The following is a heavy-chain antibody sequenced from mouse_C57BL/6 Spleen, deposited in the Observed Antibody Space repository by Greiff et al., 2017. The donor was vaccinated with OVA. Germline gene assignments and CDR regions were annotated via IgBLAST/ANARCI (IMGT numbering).Heavy chain of an antibody. CDR2: IYPGDGDT. D-gene: IGHD4-1*01. CDR1: GYAFSSSW. Sequence: QVQLQQSGPELVKPGASVKISCKASGYAFSSSWMNWVKQRPGKGLEWIGRIYPGDGDTNYNGKFKGKATLTADKSSSTAYMQLSSLTSEDSAVYFCARIGTVYYFDYWGQGTTLTVSS. V-gene: IGHV1-82*01. CDR3: ARIGTVYYFDY. J-gene: IGHJ2*01.